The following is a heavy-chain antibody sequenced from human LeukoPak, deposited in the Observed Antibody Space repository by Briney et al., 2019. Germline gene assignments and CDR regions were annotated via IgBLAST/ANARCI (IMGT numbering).Heavy chain of an antibody. CDR2: VDHTGNT. CDR1: GDSISNSIW. J-gene: IGHJ4*02. D-gene: IGHD1-1*01. V-gene: IGHV4-4*02. Sequence: SSETLSLTCTVSGDSISNSIWWSWLRQPPGKGLEWIGEVDHTGNTNYRPSLDSRVTLSIDTSKNHFSLTLTSVTAADTAVYYCARNVRFFDSWGQGTRVTVSS. CDR3: ARNVRFFDS.